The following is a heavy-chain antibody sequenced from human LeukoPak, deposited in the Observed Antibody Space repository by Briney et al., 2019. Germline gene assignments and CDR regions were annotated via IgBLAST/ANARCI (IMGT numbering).Heavy chain of an antibody. V-gene: IGHV5-51*01. D-gene: IGHD6-19*01. CDR1: GYIFSNYW. CDR3: ARSRGDWRAHSSGLDY. J-gene: IGHJ4*02. Sequence: GESLKISCKGSGYIFSNYWIGWVRQMPGKGLEWMGIIYPGDSDTRYSPSFQGQVTISADESISTAYLQWSSLKASDTAMYYCARSRGDWRAHSSGLDYWGQGTLVTVSS. CDR2: IYPGDSDT.